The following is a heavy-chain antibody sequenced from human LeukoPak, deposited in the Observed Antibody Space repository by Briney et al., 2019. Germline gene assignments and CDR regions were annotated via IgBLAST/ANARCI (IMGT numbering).Heavy chain of an antibody. D-gene: IGHD3-16*01. CDR3: ARVRGGRSWYYYGMDV. Sequence: PGGSLRLSCAASRFTFSNFAMHWVRQAPGKGLEWVAVISYDGDNEYYADSVKGQFTISRDNSKDRLYLQMNSLRPEDTAMYYCARVRGGRSWYYYGMDVWGRGTTVTVSS. CDR1: RFTFSNFA. V-gene: IGHV3-30-3*01. J-gene: IGHJ6*02. CDR2: ISYDGDNE.